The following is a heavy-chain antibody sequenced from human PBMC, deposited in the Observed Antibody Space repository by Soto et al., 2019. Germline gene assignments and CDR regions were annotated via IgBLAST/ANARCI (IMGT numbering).Heavy chain of an antibody. CDR3: ASWGLYCTSTSFFERGFDP. J-gene: IGHJ5*02. CDR2: IYYSGST. D-gene: IGHD2-2*01. Sequence: QVQLQESGPGLVKPSETLSLTCTVSGGSMSSYDWSWIRPPPGKGLELIGYIYYSGSTSYNPSLKNRDTISVDTSKKQFSLKLSSVTAADTAVYYCASWGLYCTSTSFFERGFDPWGQGILVTVSS. CDR1: GGSMSSYD. V-gene: IGHV4-59*08.